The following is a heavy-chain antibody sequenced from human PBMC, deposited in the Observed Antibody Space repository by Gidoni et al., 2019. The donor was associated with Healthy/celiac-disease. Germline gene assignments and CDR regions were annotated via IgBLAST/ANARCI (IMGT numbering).Heavy chain of an antibody. Sequence: QLQLQESGPGLVKPLETLSLTCTVSGGSISSSSYYWGWIRQPPGKGLEWIGSIYYSGSTYYNPSLKSRVTISVDTSKNQFSLKLSSVTAADTAVYYCARVPFYGSGSYAFDYWGQGTLVTVSS. V-gene: IGHV4-39*01. CDR3: ARVPFYGSGSYAFDY. J-gene: IGHJ4*02. D-gene: IGHD3-10*01. CDR2: IYYSGST. CDR1: GGSISSSSYY.